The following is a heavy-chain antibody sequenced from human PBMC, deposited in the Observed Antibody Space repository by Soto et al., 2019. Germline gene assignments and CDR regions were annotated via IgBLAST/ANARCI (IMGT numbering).Heavy chain of an antibody. D-gene: IGHD3-10*01. J-gene: IGHJ4*02. V-gene: IGHV1-18*01. Sequence: ASVKVSCKASGYTFTNNDINWVRQAPGQGLEWMGWISPHKGDTYYAQRLQGRVTMTTDTSTSTAYMELRSLKSDDTAVYFCARDLDGSGSYYTNYWGQGTLVTVSS. CDR2: ISPHKGDT. CDR1: GYTFTNND. CDR3: ARDLDGSGSYYTNY.